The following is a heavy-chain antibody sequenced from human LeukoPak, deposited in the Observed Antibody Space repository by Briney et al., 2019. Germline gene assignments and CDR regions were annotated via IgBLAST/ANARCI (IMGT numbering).Heavy chain of an antibody. CDR1: GFSVKSNY. CDR2: TYTSGTT. Sequence: GGSLRLSCAAAGFSVKSNYRNWVRQAPGKGLEWVSVTYTSGTTKSADSVKGRFTISRDNSKNTLFLQMNSLRVEDTAVYYCAKDMGIDPWGQGTLVTVFS. CDR3: AKDMGIDP. V-gene: IGHV3-66*01. J-gene: IGHJ5*02. D-gene: IGHD2-15*01.